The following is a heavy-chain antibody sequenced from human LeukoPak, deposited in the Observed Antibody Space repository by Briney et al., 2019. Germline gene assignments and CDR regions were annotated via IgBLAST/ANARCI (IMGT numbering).Heavy chain of an antibody. V-gene: IGHV3-48*01. CDR1: GFNFSIYS. CDR2: ITRSSTTI. J-gene: IGHJ4*02. Sequence: GGSRRLSCAASGFNFSIYSMNWVRQAPGKGLEWVSYITRSSTTIYYADSVKGRFTISRDNAKNSLYLQMNSLRAEDTAVYYCAREQNTIFLPFDYWGQGTLVTVSS. D-gene: IGHD3-3*01. CDR3: AREQNTIFLPFDY.